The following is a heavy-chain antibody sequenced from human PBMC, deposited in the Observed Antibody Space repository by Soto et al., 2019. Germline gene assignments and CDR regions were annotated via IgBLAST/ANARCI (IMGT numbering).Heavy chain of an antibody. V-gene: IGHV1-69*01. CDR1: GGNFRRDA. J-gene: IGHJ4*02. CDR3: ARDPLHPTIAGTRDDY. CDR2: IIPSFGTA. Sequence: QVRLVQSGAEVKKPGSSVTVSCKTSGGNFRRDALSWLRQAPGQGPEWMGGIIPSFGTANYAQKFQGRVTITADESTRTAYLELSSLTSEDTAVYYCARDPLHPTIAGTRDDYWGQGTLVAVSP.